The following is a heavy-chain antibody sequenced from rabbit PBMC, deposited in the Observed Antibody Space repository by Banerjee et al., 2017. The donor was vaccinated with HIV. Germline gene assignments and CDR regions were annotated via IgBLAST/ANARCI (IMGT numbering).Heavy chain of an antibody. Sequence: QSLEESGGDLVKPGASLTLTCTASGFSFSSSYWICWVRQAPGKGLEWIACIYAGSSGSTYYASWAKGRFTISKTSSTTVTLQMTSLTAADTATYFCARGVYGNYAGYVDHFNLWGPGTLVTVS. CDR1: GFSFSSSYW. CDR3: ARGVYGNYAGYVDHFNL. CDR2: IYAGSSGST. V-gene: IGHV1S40*01. D-gene: IGHD7-1*01. J-gene: IGHJ4*01.